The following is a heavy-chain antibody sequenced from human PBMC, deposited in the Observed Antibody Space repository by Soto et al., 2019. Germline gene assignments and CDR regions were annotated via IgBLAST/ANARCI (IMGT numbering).Heavy chain of an antibody. Sequence: PSETLSLTCTVSGGSISSYYWSWIRQPPGKGLEWIGYIYYSGSTNYNPSLKSRVTISVDTSKNQFSLKLSSVTAADTAVYYCARWATILGVAENAYYYYYGMDVWGQGTTVTVSS. CDR1: GGSISSYY. CDR3: ARWATILGVAENAYYYYYGMDV. D-gene: IGHD3-10*02. CDR2: IYYSGST. J-gene: IGHJ6*02. V-gene: IGHV4-59*01.